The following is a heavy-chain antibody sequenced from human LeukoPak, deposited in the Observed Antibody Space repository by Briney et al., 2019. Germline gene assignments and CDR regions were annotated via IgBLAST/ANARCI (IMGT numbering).Heavy chain of an antibody. CDR3: AGSRLFDY. Sequence: SETLSLTCAVYGGSFSGYYWSWIRQPPGKGLEWIGEIYHSGSTNYNPSLKSRVTISVDKSKNQFSLKLSSVTAADTAVYYCAGSRLFDYWGQGTLVTVSS. J-gene: IGHJ4*02. D-gene: IGHD6-25*01. CDR2: IYHSGST. V-gene: IGHV4-34*01. CDR1: GGSFSGYY.